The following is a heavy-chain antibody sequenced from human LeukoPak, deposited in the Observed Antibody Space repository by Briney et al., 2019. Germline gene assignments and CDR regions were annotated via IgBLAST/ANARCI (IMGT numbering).Heavy chain of an antibody. CDR1: GGSFSGHY. Sequence: SETLSLTCAVYGGSFSGHYWSWIRQPPGKGLEWIGEILHSGSTNYNPSLTTRVTMSVDTSKNQFSLKLRSVTAADTAVYYCASGVYGNQHCGQGTLVTVSS. D-gene: IGHD6-6*01. CDR2: ILHSGST. V-gene: IGHV4-34*12. J-gene: IGHJ1*01. CDR3: ASGVYGNQH.